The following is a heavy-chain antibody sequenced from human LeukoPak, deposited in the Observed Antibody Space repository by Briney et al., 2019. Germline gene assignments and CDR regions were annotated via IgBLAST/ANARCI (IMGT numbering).Heavy chain of an antibody. D-gene: IGHD3-3*01. CDR1: GFTFDDYA. Sequence: GGSLRLSCAASGFTFDDYAMHWVRQAPGKGLEWVSGISWNGGSIGYADSVKGRFTISRDNAKNSLYLQMNSLRAEDMALYYCAKGRGITIFGVVIHWGQGTLVTVSS. CDR3: AKGRGITIFGVVIH. J-gene: IGHJ4*02. CDR2: ISWNGGSI. V-gene: IGHV3-9*03.